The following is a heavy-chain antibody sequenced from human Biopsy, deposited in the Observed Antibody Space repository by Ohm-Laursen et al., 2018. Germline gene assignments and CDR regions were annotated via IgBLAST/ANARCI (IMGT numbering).Heavy chain of an antibody. Sequence: TLSLTCTVSGGYISHYYWTWIRQPAGQGLEWIGRIYITGETDYNPSPKSRVTMSVDSSKKQFSLKLKSVTAADTAIYYCARAPPLIRGVVESWFDPWGQGILVTVSS. CDR3: ARAPPLIRGVVESWFDP. V-gene: IGHV4-4*07. D-gene: IGHD3-10*01. CDR2: IYITGET. CDR1: GGYISHYY. J-gene: IGHJ5*02.